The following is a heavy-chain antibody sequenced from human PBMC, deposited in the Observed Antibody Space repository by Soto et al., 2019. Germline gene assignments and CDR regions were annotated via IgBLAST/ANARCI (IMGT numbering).Heavy chain of an antibody. V-gene: IGHV3-66*01. CDR1: GFTVSSNY. Sequence: EVQLVESGGGLVQPGGSLRLSCAASGFTVSSNYMSWVRQAPGKGLEWVSVIYSGGSTYYADSVKGRFTISRDNSKNTLYRQMNSLRAEDTAVYYCARNGVWGSYRLDYWGQGTLVTVSS. D-gene: IGHD3-16*02. CDR2: IYSGGST. J-gene: IGHJ4*02. CDR3: ARNGVWGSYRLDY.